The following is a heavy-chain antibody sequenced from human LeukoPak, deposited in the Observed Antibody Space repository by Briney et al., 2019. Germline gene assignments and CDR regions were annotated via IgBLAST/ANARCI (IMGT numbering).Heavy chain of an antibody. CDR3: ARGVVAATGYDY. CDR2: IYYSGGT. CDR1: GGSISSYY. J-gene: IGHJ4*02. D-gene: IGHD2-15*01. Sequence: SETLSLTCTVSGGSISSYYWSWIRQPPGKGLEWIGYIYYSGGTNYNSSFKSRVTISIDTSKNQFSLKMSSVTAADTATYYCARGVVAATGYDYWGQGTLVTVSS. V-gene: IGHV4-59*01.